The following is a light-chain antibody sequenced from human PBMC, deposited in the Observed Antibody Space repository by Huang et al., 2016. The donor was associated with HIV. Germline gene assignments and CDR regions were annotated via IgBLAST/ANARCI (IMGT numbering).Light chain of an antibody. Sequence: DIQMTQSPSTLSASVGDRVTIPCRTSQSISSWLAWYQQKPGKAPKLLMYKASNLESGVPSRFSGSGSGTEFTLTISSLQPDDFATYYCQQYDTYPLTFGGGTKVEIK. CDR3: QQYDTYPLT. CDR1: QSISSW. J-gene: IGKJ4*01. CDR2: KAS. V-gene: IGKV1-5*03.